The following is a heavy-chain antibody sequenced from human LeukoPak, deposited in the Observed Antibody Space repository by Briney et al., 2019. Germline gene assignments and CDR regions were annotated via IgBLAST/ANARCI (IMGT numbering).Heavy chain of an antibody. J-gene: IGHJ4*02. D-gene: IGHD3-22*01. V-gene: IGHV1-2*02. CDR1: GYSITNYA. CDR3: ARDERYDSSGYPFDY. Sequence: ASVKVSCKASGYSITNYAILWVRQAPGQGLEWMGWINPNSGGTNYAQKFQGRVTMTRDTSISTAYMELSRLRSDDTAVYYCARDERYDSSGYPFDYWGLGTLVTVSS. CDR2: INPNSGGT.